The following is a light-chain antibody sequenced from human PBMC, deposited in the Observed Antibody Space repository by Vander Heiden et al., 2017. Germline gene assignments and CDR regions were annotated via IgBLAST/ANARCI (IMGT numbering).Light chain of an antibody. CDR1: KLGDKY. Sequence: SYELTQPPSVSVSPGQTASITCSGDKLGDKYACWYQQKPGQSPVLVIYQDSKRPSGIPERFSGSNSGNTATLTIILPPSVAAASSSFHAWHRSTVVFGGGTKLTVL. V-gene: IGLV3-1*01. CDR3: HAWHRSTVV. J-gene: IGLJ2*01. CDR2: QDS.